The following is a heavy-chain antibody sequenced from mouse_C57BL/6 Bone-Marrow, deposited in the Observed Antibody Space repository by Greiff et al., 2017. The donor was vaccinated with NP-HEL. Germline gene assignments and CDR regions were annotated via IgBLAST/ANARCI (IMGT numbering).Heavy chain of an antibody. V-gene: IGHV5-6*01. CDR1: GFTFSSYG. J-gene: IGHJ3*01. CDR2: ISSGGSYT. Sequence: EVQVVESGGDLVKPGGSLKLSCAASGFTFSSYGMSWVRQTPDKRLEWVATISSGGSYTYYPDSVKGRFTISRDNAKNTLYLQMSSLKSEDTAMYYCARHDSTTVVAPGFAYWGQGTLVTVSA. CDR3: ARHDSTTVVAPGFAY. D-gene: IGHD1-1*01.